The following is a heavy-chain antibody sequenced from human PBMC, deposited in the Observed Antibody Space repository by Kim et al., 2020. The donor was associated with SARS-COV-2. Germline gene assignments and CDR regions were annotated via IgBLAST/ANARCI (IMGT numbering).Heavy chain of an antibody. V-gene: IGHV1-46*01. CDR1: GYTFTSYY. CDR3: ARDFFPMYYYDSSGYRGGAFDI. D-gene: IGHD3-22*01. Sequence: ASVKVSCKASGYTFTSYYMHWVRQAPGQGLEWMGIINPSGGSTSYAQKFQGRVTMTRDTSTSTVYMELSSLRSEDTAVYYCARDFFPMYYYDSSGYRGGAFDIWGQGTMVTVSS. J-gene: IGHJ3*02. CDR2: INPSGGST.